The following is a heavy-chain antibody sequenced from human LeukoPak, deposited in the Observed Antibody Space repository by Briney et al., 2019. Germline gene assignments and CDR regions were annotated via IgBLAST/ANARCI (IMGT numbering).Heavy chain of an antibody. V-gene: IGHV4-59*01. Sequence: SGTLSLTCTVSGGSISSYYWSWIRQPPGKGLEWIGYIYYSGSTNYNPSLESRVTISVDTSKNQFSLKLSSVTAADTAVYYCARGDTSSWFFFDYWGQGTLVTVSS. CDR3: ARGDTSSWFFFDY. CDR2: IYYSGST. CDR1: GGSISSYY. D-gene: IGHD6-13*01. J-gene: IGHJ4*02.